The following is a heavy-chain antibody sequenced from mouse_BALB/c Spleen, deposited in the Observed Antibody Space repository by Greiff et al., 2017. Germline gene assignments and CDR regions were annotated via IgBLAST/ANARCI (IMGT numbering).Heavy chain of an antibody. V-gene: IGHV2-2*02. Sequence: QVQLQQSVPGLVQPSQSLSITCTVSGFSLTSYGVHWVRQSPGKGLEWLGVIWSGGSTDYNAAFISRLSISKDNSKSQVFFKMNSLQANDTAIYYCALENYGSSSAWFAYWGQGTLVTVSA. CDR1: GFSLTSYG. CDR2: IWSGGST. J-gene: IGHJ3*01. D-gene: IGHD1-1*01. CDR3: ALENYGSSSAWFAY.